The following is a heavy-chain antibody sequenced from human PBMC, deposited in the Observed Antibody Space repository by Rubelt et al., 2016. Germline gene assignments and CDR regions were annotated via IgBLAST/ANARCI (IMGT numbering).Heavy chain of an antibody. Sequence: QVQLVQSGAEVKKPGASVKVSCKASGYTFTSYGISWVRQAPGQGLEWMGWISAYNGNTNYAQKLQGSVTMTTDTSKSTSCMALSSLRSDDTAVYYRARDPLPVRGVILTPTHWGQGTLVTVSS. J-gene: IGHJ4*02. V-gene: IGHV1-18*01. CDR1: GYTFTSYG. CDR2: ISAYNGNT. CDR3: ARDPLPVRGVILTPTH. D-gene: IGHD3-10*01.